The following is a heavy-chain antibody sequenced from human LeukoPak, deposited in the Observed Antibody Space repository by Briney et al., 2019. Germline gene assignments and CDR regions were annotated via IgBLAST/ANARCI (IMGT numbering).Heavy chain of an antibody. V-gene: IGHV1-2*02. CDR1: GYTFTGYY. CDR2: INTNSGGT. Sequence: ASVKVSCKASGYTFTGYYMHWVRQAPGQGLEWMGWINTNSGGTIYAQKCQGRVTMTRDTSISTVYMGLSRLRSDDTAVYYCARAPPITRGPFDPWGQGTLVTVSS. CDR3: ARAPPITRGPFDP. J-gene: IGHJ5*02. D-gene: IGHD3-10*01.